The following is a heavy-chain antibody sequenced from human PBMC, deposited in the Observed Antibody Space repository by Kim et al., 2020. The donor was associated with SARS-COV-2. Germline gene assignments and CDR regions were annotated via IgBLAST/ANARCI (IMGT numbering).Heavy chain of an antibody. D-gene: IGHD3-22*01. Sequence: KGRFTISRDNSKNTLYLQMNSLRAEDTAVYYCAKDRHRYYYDSSGYWEDYWGQGTLVTVSS. CDR3: AKDRHRYYYDSSGYWEDY. J-gene: IGHJ4*02. V-gene: IGHV3-30*02.